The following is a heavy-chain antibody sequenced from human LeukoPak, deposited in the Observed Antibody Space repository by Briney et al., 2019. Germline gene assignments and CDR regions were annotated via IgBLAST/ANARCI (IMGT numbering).Heavy chain of an antibody. CDR2: IYYSGST. CDR1: GGSISSSSYS. V-gene: IGHV4-39*07. J-gene: IGHJ3*02. Sequence: SETLSLTCTVSGGSISSSSYSWGWLRQPPGKGLEWIGSIYYSGSTYYNPSLKSRVTISVDTSKNQFSLKLSSVTAADTAVYYCASSNSIVRAFDIWGQGTMVTVSS. D-gene: IGHD3-16*02. CDR3: ASSNSIVRAFDI.